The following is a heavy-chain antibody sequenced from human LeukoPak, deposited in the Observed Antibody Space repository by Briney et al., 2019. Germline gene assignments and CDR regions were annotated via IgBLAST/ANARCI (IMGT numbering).Heavy chain of an antibody. J-gene: IGHJ5*02. CDR1: GYTFTSYG. CDR2: ISAYNGNT. D-gene: IGHD1-14*01. Sequence: GASVKVSCKASGYTFTSYGISWVRQAPGQGLEWMGWISAYNGNTNYAQKLQGRVTMTTDTSTSTAYMELRSLRSDDTAVYYCARDRSQPDWNLKYWFDPWGQGTLVTVSS. CDR3: ARDRSQPDWNLKYWFDP. V-gene: IGHV1-18*01.